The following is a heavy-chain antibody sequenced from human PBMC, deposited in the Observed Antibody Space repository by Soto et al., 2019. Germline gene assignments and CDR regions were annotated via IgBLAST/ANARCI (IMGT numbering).Heavy chain of an antibody. CDR3: ARDKITARFDY. V-gene: IGHV4-34*01. Sequence: QVQLQQWGAGLLKPSETLSLTCAVYGGSFSGYYWTWIRQPPGTGLEWMGEINHSGRTNYNPSLKSRVTISVDTSKNPFSLKLTSVTAAVTAVYYCARDKITARFDYWGQGTLVTVSS. J-gene: IGHJ4*02. D-gene: IGHD3-10*01. CDR2: INHSGRT. CDR1: GGSFSGYY.